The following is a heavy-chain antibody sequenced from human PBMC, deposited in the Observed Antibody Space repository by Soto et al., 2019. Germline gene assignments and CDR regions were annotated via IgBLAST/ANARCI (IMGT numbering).Heavy chain of an antibody. J-gene: IGHJ6*02. CDR1: GYTFTSYG. D-gene: IGHD3-16*01. Sequence: QVQLVQSGAEVKKPGASVKVSCKASGYTFTSYGITWVRQAPGQGLEWLGWINGYNGNTNYAQKLQGRVTMTTDTSTSTAYMELRSLRSDDMAVYYCARMGDVPYYYYGMDVWGQRTTVTVSS. CDR2: INGYNGNT. CDR3: ARMGDVPYYYYGMDV. V-gene: IGHV1-18*03.